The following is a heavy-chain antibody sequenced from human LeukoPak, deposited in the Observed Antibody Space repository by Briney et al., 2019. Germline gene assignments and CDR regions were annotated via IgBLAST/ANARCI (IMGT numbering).Heavy chain of an antibody. CDR1: GFTFSNYA. J-gene: IGHJ4*02. Sequence: GGSLRLSCVASGFTFSNYAMTWVRQAPGKGLQWVSTISNSGGSTYYADSVKGRFAISRDNSRNTLYLQMNSLRAEDTAVYYCAKSRYTSSNTNDYWGQGTLVTVSS. D-gene: IGHD2-2*02. V-gene: IGHV3-23*01. CDR3: AKSRYTSSNTNDY. CDR2: ISNSGGST.